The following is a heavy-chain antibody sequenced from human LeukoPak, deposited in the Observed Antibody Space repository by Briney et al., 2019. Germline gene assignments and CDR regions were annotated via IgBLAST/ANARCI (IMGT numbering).Heavy chain of an antibody. D-gene: IGHD3-22*01. V-gene: IGHV1-2*02. Sequence: ASVKVSCKASGYTFTGYYMHWVRQAPGQGLEWMGWINPNSGGTNYAQKFQGRVTMTRDTSISTAYMELSRLRSDDTAVYYCARDNGWRYYYDSSDAFDIWGQGTMVTVSS. J-gene: IGHJ3*02. CDR3: ARDNGWRYYYDSSDAFDI. CDR1: GYTFTGYY. CDR2: INPNSGGT.